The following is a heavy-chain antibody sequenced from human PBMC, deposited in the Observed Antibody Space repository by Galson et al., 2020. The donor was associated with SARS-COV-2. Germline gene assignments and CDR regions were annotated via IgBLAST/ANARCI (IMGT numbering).Heavy chain of an antibody. CDR3: ARSGGTYYDFWSGYDYGMDV. D-gene: IGHD3-3*01. V-gene: IGHV4-59*12. CDR1: GGSISSYY. CDR2: IYYSGST. Sequence: ETSETLSLTCTVSGGSISSYYWSWIRQPPGKGLEWIGYIYYSGSTHYNPSLKSRVTISVDTSKNQFSLKLSSVTAADTAVYYCARSGGTYYDFWSGYDYGMDVWGQGTTVTVSS. J-gene: IGHJ6*02.